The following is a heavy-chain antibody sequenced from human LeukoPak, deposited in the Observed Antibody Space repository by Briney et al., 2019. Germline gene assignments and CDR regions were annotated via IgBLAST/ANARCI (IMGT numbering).Heavy chain of an antibody. D-gene: IGHD3-9*01. Sequence: ASVKVSCKASGYTFTGYYIHWVRQAPGQGLEWMGWINPNSDGTNYAQKFQGRVTMTRDTSITTAYMELSRLRSDDTAVYYCAKSTILTEEFDYWGQGTLVTVSS. J-gene: IGHJ4*02. CDR3: AKSTILTEEFDY. CDR2: INPNSDGT. V-gene: IGHV1-2*02. CDR1: GYTFTGYY.